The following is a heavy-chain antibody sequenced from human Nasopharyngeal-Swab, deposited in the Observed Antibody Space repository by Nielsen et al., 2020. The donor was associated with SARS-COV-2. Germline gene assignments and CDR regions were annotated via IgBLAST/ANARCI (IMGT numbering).Heavy chain of an antibody. CDR2: IKQDGSEK. D-gene: IGHD2-2*01. CDR3: ARGGRYQLPFTFQH. Sequence: VRQMPGTGLVWVANIKQDGSEKYYVDSVKGRFTISRVNAKNSLYLQMNSLRAEDAAVYYCARGGRYQLPFTFQHWGQGTLVTVSS. V-gene: IGHV3-7*02. J-gene: IGHJ1*01.